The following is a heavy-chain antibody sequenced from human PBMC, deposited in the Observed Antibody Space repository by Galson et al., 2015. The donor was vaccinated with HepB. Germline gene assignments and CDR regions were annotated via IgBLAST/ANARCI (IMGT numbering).Heavy chain of an antibody. CDR3: AKDIEARDYWYIDL. CDR1: GFTFDDYA. V-gene: IGHV3-9*01. CDR2: ISWNSGTI. J-gene: IGHJ2*01. D-gene: IGHD5-24*01. Sequence: SLRLSCAASGFTFDDYAMHWVRQVPGKGLEWVSRISWNSGTIGYADSVKGRFTISRDNAKNSLYLQMNSLRAEDTALYYCAKDIEARDYWYIDLWGRGTLVTVSS.